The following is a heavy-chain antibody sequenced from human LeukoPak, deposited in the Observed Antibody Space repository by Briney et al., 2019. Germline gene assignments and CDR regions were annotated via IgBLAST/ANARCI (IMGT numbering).Heavy chain of an antibody. J-gene: IGHJ4*02. D-gene: IGHD3-22*01. CDR2: ISYDGSNK. CDR1: GFTFSSYA. V-gene: IGHV3-30-3*01. Sequence: GGSLRLSCAASGFTFSSYAMHWVRQAPGKGLKWVAVISYDGSNKYYADSVKGRFTISRDNSKNTLYLQMNSLRAEDTAVYYCARDRLITMIVVVITGVFDYWGQGTLVTVSS. CDR3: ARDRLITMIVVVITGVFDY.